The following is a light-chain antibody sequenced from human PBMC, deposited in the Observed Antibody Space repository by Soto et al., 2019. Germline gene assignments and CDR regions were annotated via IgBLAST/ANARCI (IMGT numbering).Light chain of an antibody. V-gene: IGKV1-5*03. CDR3: QQYNTYPYT. Sequence: DIQLTQSPSTLSASVGDRVTITCRASQSTSSWLAWYQQKREKAPKLLIYKASSLEGGVPSRFSGSGSGTEFTLTISSLQPDDFATYYCQQYNTYPYTFGQGTKLEIK. CDR1: QSTSSW. J-gene: IGKJ2*01. CDR2: KAS.